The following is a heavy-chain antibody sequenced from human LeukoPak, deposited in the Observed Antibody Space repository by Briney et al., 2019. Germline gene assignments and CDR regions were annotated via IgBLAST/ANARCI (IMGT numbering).Heavy chain of an antibody. CDR3: VGEVGSRQMNS. Sequence: PGGSLRLSCAASGFTFSSYAMSWVRQAPGKGLECVAYISYDGSFQYHADSVKGRFTISRDNSKDILYLRMNSLRVDDSATYYCVGEVGSRQMNSWGQGTLVTVSS. CDR1: GFTFSSYA. J-gene: IGHJ5*02. CDR2: ISYDGSFQ. D-gene: IGHD1-26*01. V-gene: IGHV3-30-3*01.